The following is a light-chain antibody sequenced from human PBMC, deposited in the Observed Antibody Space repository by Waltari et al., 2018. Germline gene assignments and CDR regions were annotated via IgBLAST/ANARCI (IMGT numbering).Light chain of an antibody. CDR2: ATS. CDR3: QHYVRLPAT. Sequence: IVLTQSPGTLSLSPGERATLSCRASQRISTFLACYQQRPGQAPRLLIYATSSRATGIPDRFSGSGSGTDFSLTISRLEPEDFAVYYCQHYVRLPATFGQGTKVEIK. CDR1: QRISTF. J-gene: IGKJ1*01. V-gene: IGKV3-20*01.